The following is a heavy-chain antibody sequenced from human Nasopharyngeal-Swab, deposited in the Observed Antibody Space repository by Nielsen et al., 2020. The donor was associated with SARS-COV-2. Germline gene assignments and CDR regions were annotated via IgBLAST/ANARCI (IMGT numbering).Heavy chain of an antibody. V-gene: IGHV5-51*01. CDR2: IYPGDSDT. J-gene: IGHJ6*02. D-gene: IGHD2-2*02. CDR3: ASLYGLYGGGMDV. Sequence: GGSLRLSCKGSGSSFTSYWIGWVRQMPGKGLEWMGIIYPGDSDTRYSPSFQGQVTISADKSISTAYLQWSSLKASDTAMYYCASLYGLYGGGMDVWGQGTTVTVSS. CDR1: GSSFTSYW.